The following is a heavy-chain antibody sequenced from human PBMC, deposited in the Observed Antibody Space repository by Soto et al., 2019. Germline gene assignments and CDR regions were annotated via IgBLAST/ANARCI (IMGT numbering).Heavy chain of an antibody. Sequence: SETLSLTCTVSGGSISSSSYYWGWIRQPPGKGLEWIGSIYYSGSTYYNPSLKSRVTISVDTSKNQFSLKLSSVTAADTAVYYCARQGIAAEYYYYYGMDVWGQGTTVTVSS. V-gene: IGHV4-39*01. J-gene: IGHJ6*02. CDR2: IYYSGST. CDR1: GGSISSSSYY. CDR3: ARQGIAAEYYYYYGMDV. D-gene: IGHD6-13*01.